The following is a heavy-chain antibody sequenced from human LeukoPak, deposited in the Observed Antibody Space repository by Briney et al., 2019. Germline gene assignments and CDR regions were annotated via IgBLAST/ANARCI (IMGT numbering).Heavy chain of an antibody. J-gene: IGHJ4*02. CDR1: GFTFSSYS. D-gene: IGHD1-26*01. CDR3: AREWEPGSPYFDY. Sequence: GGSLRLSCAASGFTFSSYSMNWVRQAPGKGLEWVSSISSSSSYIYYADSVKGRFTISRDNAKNSLYLQMNSLRAEDTAVYYCAREWEPGSPYFDYWGQGTLVTVSS. V-gene: IGHV3-21*01. CDR2: ISSSSSYI.